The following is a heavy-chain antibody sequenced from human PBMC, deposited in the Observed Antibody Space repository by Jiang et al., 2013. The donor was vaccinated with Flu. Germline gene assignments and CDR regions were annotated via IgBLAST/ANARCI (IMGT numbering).Heavy chain of an antibody. V-gene: IGHV3-9*01. CDR2: ISWNSGSI. Sequence: VQLVESGGGLVQPGRSLRLSCAASGFTFDDYAMHWVRQAPGKGLEWVSGISWNSGSIGYADSVKGRFTISRDNAKNSLYLQMNSLRAEDTALYYCAKDSYDSSGYSWGYFDYWGQGTLVTVSS. J-gene: IGHJ4*02. CDR1: GFTFDDYA. D-gene: IGHD3-22*01. CDR3: AKDSYDSSGYSWGYFDY.